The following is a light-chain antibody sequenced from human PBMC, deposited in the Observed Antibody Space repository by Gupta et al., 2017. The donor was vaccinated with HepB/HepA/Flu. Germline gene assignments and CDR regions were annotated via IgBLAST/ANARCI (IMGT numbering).Light chain of an antibody. CDR2: GAS. CDR3: QHDNNWMCS. Sequence: EIVMTQSPATLSVSPGERATLSCRASQSVSSNLAWYQQKPGQAPRLLIYGASTRATGIPARFSGSGSGTEFTLTISSLHSEDFAVYYCQHDNNWMCSFRYGTK. J-gene: IGKJ2*04. V-gene: IGKV3-15*01. CDR1: QSVSSN.